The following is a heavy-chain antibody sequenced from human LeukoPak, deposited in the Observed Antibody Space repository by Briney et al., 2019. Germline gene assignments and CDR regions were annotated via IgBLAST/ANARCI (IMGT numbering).Heavy chain of an antibody. CDR2: MSPNSGNT. CDR1: GYTFTSYD. Sequence: ASVKVSCKASGYTFTSYDINWVRQATGQGLEWMGWMSPNSGNTGYAQKFQGRVTMTRNTSISTAYMELSSLRSEDTAVYYCAREARYCSGGTCYSVYYFDYWGQGTLVTVSS. CDR3: AREARYCSGGTCYSVYYFDY. V-gene: IGHV1-8*01. D-gene: IGHD2-15*01. J-gene: IGHJ4*02.